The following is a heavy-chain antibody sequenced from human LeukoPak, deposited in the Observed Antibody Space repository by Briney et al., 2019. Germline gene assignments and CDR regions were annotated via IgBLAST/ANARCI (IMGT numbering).Heavy chain of an antibody. D-gene: IGHD5-12*01. CDR2: TSSDGNIK. Sequence: GGSLRLSCAASGFTFSSYAMHWVRQAPGKGLEWVAVTSSDGNIKYYADSVKGRFTISRDNSKNTLYLQMNSLRAEDTAVYYCARGTTGGYSPSHWGQGTLVTVSS. J-gene: IGHJ4*02. CDR1: GFTFSSYA. CDR3: ARGTTGGYSPSH. V-gene: IGHV3-30-3*01.